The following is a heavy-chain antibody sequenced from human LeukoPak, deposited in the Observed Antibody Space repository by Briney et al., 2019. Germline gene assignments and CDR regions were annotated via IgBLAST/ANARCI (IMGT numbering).Heavy chain of an antibody. CDR1: GFTFSNAW. CDR3: AKDIRTISCLHY. Sequence: GGSLRLSCAASGFTFSNAWMSWVRQAPGKGLEWVSSIGSTGAYTYYTDSVKGRFTISRDNSKNTLYLQMNSLSAEDTAVYYCAKDIRTISCLHYWGQGTLVTVSS. J-gene: IGHJ4*02. D-gene: IGHD5-24*01. CDR2: IGSTGAYT. V-gene: IGHV3-23*01.